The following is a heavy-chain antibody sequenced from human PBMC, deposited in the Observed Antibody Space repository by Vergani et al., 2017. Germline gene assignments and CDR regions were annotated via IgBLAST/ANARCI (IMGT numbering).Heavy chain of an antibody. CDR1: GFTFNHYA. J-gene: IGHJ6*02. V-gene: IGHV3-23*04. CDR2: ISGSGGST. D-gene: IGHD5-12*01. CDR3: AKANPRNSXYDYLYYYHAMDV. Sequence: VPLVESGGDLVQPGGSLRLYCAASGFTFNHYAMNWVRQAPGKGLEWVSGISGSGGSTYYAGSVKGRFTISRDSSKNTLYLQMNSLSAGDTAVYYCAKANPRNSXYDYLYYYHAMDVWGQGTTVTVSS.